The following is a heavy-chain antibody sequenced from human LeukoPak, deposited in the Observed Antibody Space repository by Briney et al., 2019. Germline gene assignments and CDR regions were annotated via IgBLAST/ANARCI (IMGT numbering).Heavy chain of an antibody. Sequence: SETLSLTCTVSGYSISSGYYWGWIRQPPGKGLEWIGSIYHSGSTYYNPSLKSRVTISVDTSKNQFSLKLSSVTAADTAVYYCARAGTEGGYSSSSQPFDYWGQGTLVTVSS. CDR2: IYHSGST. D-gene: IGHD6-6*01. CDR3: ARAGTEGGYSSSSQPFDY. CDR1: GYSISSGYY. J-gene: IGHJ4*02. V-gene: IGHV4-38-2*02.